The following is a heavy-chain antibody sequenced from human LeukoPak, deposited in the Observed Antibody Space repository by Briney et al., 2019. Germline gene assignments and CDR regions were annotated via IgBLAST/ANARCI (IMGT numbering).Heavy chain of an antibody. CDR3: AKDLTVLRGVVKYGMDV. CDR1: GFTFNDYT. D-gene: IGHD3-10*01. CDR2: ISWDGSSA. V-gene: IGHV3-43*01. Sequence: GGSLRLSCVVSGFTFNDYTMPWVRQAPGKGLEWVSLISWDGSSAHYADSVKGRFTVSRDNGKNSLYLQMNSLTSDDTALYYCAKDLTVLRGVVKYGMDVWGQGTRVTVSS. J-gene: IGHJ6*02.